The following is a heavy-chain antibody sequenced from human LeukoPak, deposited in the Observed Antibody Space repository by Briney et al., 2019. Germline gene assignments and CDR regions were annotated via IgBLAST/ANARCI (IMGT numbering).Heavy chain of an antibody. D-gene: IGHD3-10*01. V-gene: IGHV3-21*01. J-gene: IGHJ6*02. CDR1: GFTFSSYS. CDR3: ARRGILWFGELSEVVDYYYYYGMDV. Sequence: GGSLRLSCAASGFTFSSYSMNWVRQAPGKGLEWVSSISSSSSYIYYADSVKGRFTISRDNAKNSLYLQMNSLRAEDTAVYYCARRGILWFGELSEVVDYYYYYGMDVWGQGTTVTVSS. CDR2: ISSSSSYI.